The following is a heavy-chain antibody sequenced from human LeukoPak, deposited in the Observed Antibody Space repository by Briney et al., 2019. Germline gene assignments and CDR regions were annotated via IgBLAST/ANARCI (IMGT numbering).Heavy chain of an antibody. V-gene: IGHV3-23*01. D-gene: IGHD2-2*01. CDR3: ARGGTLFCSRTSCYLELNAFDI. CDR1: GFTFSSYA. J-gene: IGHJ3*02. CDR2: ISGSGGST. Sequence: GGSLRLSCAASGFTFSSYAMSWVRQAPGKGLEWVSAISGSGGSTYYADSVKGRFTISRDNSKNTLYLQMNSLRADDTAVYYCARGGTLFCSRTSCYLELNAFDIWGQGTMVTVSS.